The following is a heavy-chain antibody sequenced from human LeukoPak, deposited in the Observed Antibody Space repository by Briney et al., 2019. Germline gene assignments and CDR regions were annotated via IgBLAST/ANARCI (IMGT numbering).Heavy chain of an antibody. CDR1: GFTFSSYW. J-gene: IGHJ6*03. CDR2: IKEDGSER. CDR3: ARGSPYCSSTSCSYSYYYYYMDV. V-gene: IGHV3-7*01. D-gene: IGHD2-2*01. Sequence: GGSLRLSCAASGFTFSSYWMSWVRQASGKGLEWVANIKEDGSERNYVDSVKDRFTFSRDNAKNSLYLQMNNLTAEDTAVYYCARGSPYCSSTSCSYSYYYYYMDVWGKGTTVTVSS.